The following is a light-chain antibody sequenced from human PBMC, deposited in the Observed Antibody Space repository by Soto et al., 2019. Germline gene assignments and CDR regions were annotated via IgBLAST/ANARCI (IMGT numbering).Light chain of an antibody. CDR3: QQSDNFPRT. J-gene: IGKJ2*01. CDR2: AAS. CDR1: QGISSY. Sequence: DIQMTQSPSSVSASVGDRVTITCRASQGISSYLGWYQQKPGKAPKLLIYAASSLQSGVPSRFSGSGSGTDFTLTINSLQPEDFATYYCQQSDNFPRTFGQGTKVESK. V-gene: IGKV1D-12*01.